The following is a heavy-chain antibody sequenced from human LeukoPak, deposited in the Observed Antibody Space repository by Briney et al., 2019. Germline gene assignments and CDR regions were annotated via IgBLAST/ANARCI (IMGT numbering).Heavy chain of an antibody. CDR3: AREASSSGWRYLDY. CDR1: GFTVSSNY. D-gene: IGHD6-19*01. V-gene: IGHV3-66*01. Sequence: GGSPRLSCAASGFTVSSNYMSWVRQAPGKGLEWVSVIYSGGNTYYADSVKGRFTISRDNSKNTLSLQMNSLRAEDTAVYYCAREASSSGWRYLDYWGQGTLVTVSS. J-gene: IGHJ4*02. CDR2: IYSGGNT.